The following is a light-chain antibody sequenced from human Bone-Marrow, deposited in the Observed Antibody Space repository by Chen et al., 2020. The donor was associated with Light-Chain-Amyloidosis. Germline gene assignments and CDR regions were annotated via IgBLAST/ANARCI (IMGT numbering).Light chain of an antibody. CDR2: EVT. V-gene: IGLV2-14*01. J-gene: IGLJ1*01. CDR3: SSYTITNTLV. Sequence: QSALTQPASVSGSPGQSITIPCTGTSSDVGGDNHVSWYQQHPDKAPQLMIYEVTNRPSWVPARFSGSKSDNTASLTISGLQTEDEADYFCSSYTITNTLVFGSGTRVTVL. CDR1: SSDVGGDNH.